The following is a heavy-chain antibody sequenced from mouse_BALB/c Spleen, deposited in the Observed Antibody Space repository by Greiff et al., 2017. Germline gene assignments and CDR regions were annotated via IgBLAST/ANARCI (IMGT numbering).Heavy chain of an antibody. D-gene: IGHD1-1*01. V-gene: IGHV2-9*02. Sequence: QVQLKESGPGLVAPSQSLSITCTVSGFSLTSYGVHWVRQPPGKGLEWLGVIWAGGSTNYNSALMSRLSISKDNSKSQVFLKMNSLQTDDTAMYYCAREGYYGSSYAMDYWGQGTSVTVSS. CDR3: AREGYYGSSYAMDY. J-gene: IGHJ4*01. CDR2: IWAGGST. CDR1: GFSLTSYG.